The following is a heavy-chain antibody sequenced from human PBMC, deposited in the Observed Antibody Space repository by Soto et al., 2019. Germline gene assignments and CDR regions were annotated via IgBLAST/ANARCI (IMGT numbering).Heavy chain of an antibody. CDR1: GFIFSSYW. CDR3: ARGERATTGY. CDR2: SNPDGSST. D-gene: IGHD1-1*01. V-gene: IGHV3-74*01. Sequence: EAQLVESGGGLVQPGGSLRLSCAASGFIFSSYWMHWVRQAPGKGLVWLSRSNPDGSSTNYVDSVKGRFTISRDNAKNTLYLQMNSLRGEDTAVYYCARGERATTGYWGQGTLVTVSS. J-gene: IGHJ4*02.